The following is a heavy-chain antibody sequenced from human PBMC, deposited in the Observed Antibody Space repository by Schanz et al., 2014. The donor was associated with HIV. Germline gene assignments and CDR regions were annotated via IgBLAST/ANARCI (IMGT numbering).Heavy chain of an antibody. Sequence: QVLLQESGPRMMKPSETLSLTCTVSGGSIRTYYWSFIRQSAGKGLEWIGRVSGSGNTDRNPSLKSRVTLSLDTSTNHFSLNLRSWPAADTAVYFCVKSGQLASKEYWFDSWGQGTLVTVSS. CDR2: VSGSGNT. J-gene: IGHJ5*01. D-gene: IGHD1-1*01. CDR1: GGSIRTYY. CDR3: VKSGQLASKEYWFDS. V-gene: IGHV4-4*07.